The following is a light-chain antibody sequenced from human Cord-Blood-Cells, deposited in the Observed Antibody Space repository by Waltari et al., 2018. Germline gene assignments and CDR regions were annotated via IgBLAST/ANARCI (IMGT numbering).Light chain of an antibody. CDR3: KQYGSSPRT. V-gene: IGKV3-20*01. CDR2: GAS. CDR1: QSVRSSY. J-gene: IGKJ1*01. Sequence: IVLTQSPGTLSLSPGERATLSCRASQSVRSSYLAWYQQKPGQAPRLLIYGASSRATGIPDRFSGSASGTDFTLTISRLVPEDFAVYYCKQYGSSPRTFGQGTKVEIK.